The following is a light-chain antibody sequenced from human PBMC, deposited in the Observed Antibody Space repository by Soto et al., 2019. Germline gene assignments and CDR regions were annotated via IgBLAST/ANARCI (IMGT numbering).Light chain of an antibody. Sequence: QSVLTQPPSVSGAPGQRVTISCTGNSSNLGAGYDVHWYQQLPGAAPKLVIFGNRNRPSGIPERFSGSKSGTSASLAITGLQVEDEDDYYCQAYDYSLTASVFGGGTKVTVL. CDR2: GNR. V-gene: IGLV1-40*01. CDR1: SSNLGAGYD. J-gene: IGLJ3*02. CDR3: QAYDYSLTASV.